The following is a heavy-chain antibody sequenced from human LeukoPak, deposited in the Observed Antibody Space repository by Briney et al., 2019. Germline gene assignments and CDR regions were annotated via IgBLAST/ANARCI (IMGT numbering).Heavy chain of an antibody. V-gene: IGHV3-23*01. CDR1: GFTFRSYA. Sequence: GGSLRLSCAASGFTFRSYAMSWVRQAPGKGLEWVLAISGSGTSTYYADSVKGRFTISRDNSKNTLYLQMNSLRADDTAVYYCEGTYYYDSSDDYWGQGTLVTVSS. CDR3: EGTYYYDSSDDY. CDR2: ISGSGTST. J-gene: IGHJ4*02. D-gene: IGHD3-22*01.